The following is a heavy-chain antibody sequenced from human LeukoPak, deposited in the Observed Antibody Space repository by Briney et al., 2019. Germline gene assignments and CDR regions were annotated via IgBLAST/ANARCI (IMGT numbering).Heavy chain of an antibody. D-gene: IGHD1-26*01. CDR2: IGGSGGST. Sequence: GGSLRLSCAASGFTFSSYGMSWVRQAPGQGLEWVSAIGGSGGSTYYADSVKGRFTISRDNSKNTLYLQMNSLRAEDTAVYYCAKEHSGSYYPFDYWGQGTLVTVSS. V-gene: IGHV3-23*01. CDR3: AKEHSGSYYPFDY. J-gene: IGHJ4*02. CDR1: GFTFSSYG.